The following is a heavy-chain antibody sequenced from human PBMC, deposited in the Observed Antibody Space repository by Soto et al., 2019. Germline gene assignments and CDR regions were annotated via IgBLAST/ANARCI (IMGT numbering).Heavy chain of an antibody. CDR1: GFTFSSYA. D-gene: IGHD4-17*01. Sequence: PGGSLRLSCAASGFTFSSYAMSWVRQAPGKGLEWVSAISGSGGSTYYADSVKGRFTISRDNSKNTLYLQMNSLRAEDTAVYYCAKTYGDYGFDYYYGMDVWGQGTTVTVSS. V-gene: IGHV3-23*01. J-gene: IGHJ6*02. CDR2: ISGSGGST. CDR3: AKTYGDYGFDYYYGMDV.